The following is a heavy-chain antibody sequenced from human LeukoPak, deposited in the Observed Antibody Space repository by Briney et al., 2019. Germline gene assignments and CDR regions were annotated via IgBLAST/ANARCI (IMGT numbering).Heavy chain of an antibody. CDR1: GYTFTNDD. Sequence: GASVKVSCKASGYTFTNDDINWVRQASGRGLEWMGWMNPNSGDTGYAQKFQGRVTMTRNTSISTAYMELSSLRSEDTAVYYCARGPPESTNSDYWGQGTLVTVSS. V-gene: IGHV1-8*01. J-gene: IGHJ4*02. CDR3: ARGPPESTNSDY. CDR2: MNPNSGDT.